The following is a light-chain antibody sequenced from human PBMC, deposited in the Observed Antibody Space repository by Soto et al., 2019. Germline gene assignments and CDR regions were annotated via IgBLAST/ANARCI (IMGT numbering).Light chain of an antibody. J-gene: IGKJ5*01. CDR3: QQRSNLPVT. Sequence: IEITRPPAIMSVSPGERASHGCMASQSVSNNLAWYQQKPGHAPRLLIYGASTGATGIPARFSGSWSGTEFTLTISSLEPEDFAVYYCQQRSNLPVTFGQGTRLDIK. CDR1: QSVSNN. V-gene: IGKV3-15*01. CDR2: GAS.